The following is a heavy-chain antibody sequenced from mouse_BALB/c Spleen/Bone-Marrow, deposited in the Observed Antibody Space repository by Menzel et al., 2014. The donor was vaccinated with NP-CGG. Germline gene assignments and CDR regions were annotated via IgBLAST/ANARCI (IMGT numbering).Heavy chain of an antibody. V-gene: IGHV1-69*02. CDR1: GYTFTSYW. Sequence: QVHVKQSGAELVRPGASVKLSCKASGYTFTSYWINWVKQRPGQGLEWIGNIYPSDSYTNYNQKFKDKATLTVDKSSSTAYMQLSSPTSGDSAVYYCTRSYGSSYEYYFDYWGQGTTLTVSS. CDR2: IYPSDSYT. D-gene: IGHD1-1*01. J-gene: IGHJ2*01. CDR3: TRSYGSSYEYYFDY.